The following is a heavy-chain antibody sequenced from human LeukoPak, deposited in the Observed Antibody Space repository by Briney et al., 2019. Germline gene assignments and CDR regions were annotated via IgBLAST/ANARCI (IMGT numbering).Heavy chain of an antibody. J-gene: IGHJ3*02. CDR1: GYTFTSYD. D-gene: IGHD2-15*01. CDR2: MNPNSGNT. CDR3: ARGGYCSGGSCYPDAFDI. Sequence: ASVKVSCKASGYTFTSYDINWVRQATGQGLEWMGWMNPNSGNTGYAQKFQGRVTMTRNTSISTAYMELSSLRSVDTAVYYCARGGYCSGGSCYPDAFDIWGQGTMVTVSS. V-gene: IGHV1-8*01.